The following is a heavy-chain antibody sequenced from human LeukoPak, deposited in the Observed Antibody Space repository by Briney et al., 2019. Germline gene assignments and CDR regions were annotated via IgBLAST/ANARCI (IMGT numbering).Heavy chain of an antibody. D-gene: IGHD2-15*01. Sequence: GGSLRLSCAASGFTFSSYWMHWVRQAPGKGLVWVSRINSDGSSTSYADSVKGRFTISRDNAKNTLHLQMNNLGADDTALYYCASGSCSGGNCYSRPLHSWGQGTPVTVSS. CDR3: ASGSCSGGNCYSRPLHS. CDR1: GFTFSSYW. J-gene: IGHJ4*02. CDR2: INSDGSST. V-gene: IGHV3-74*01.